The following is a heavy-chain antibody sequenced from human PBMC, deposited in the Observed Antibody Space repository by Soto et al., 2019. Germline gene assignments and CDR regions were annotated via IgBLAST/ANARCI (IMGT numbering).Heavy chain of an antibody. V-gene: IGHV1-69*01. J-gene: IGHJ6*02. Sequence: QVQLVQSGAEVKKPGSSVKVSCKASGGTFSSYAISWVRQAPGQGLEWMGGIIPIFGTANYAQKFQGRVTITADESTSTAYMELSSLRSEDTAVYYCARDWAGATGRDYYYYGMDVWGQGTTVTGSS. CDR3: ARDWAGATGRDYYYYGMDV. D-gene: IGHD1-26*01. CDR2: IIPIFGTA. CDR1: GGTFSSYA.